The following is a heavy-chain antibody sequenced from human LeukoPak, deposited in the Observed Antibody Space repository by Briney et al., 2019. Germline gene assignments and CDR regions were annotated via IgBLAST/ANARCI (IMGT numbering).Heavy chain of an antibody. CDR2: IYYSGST. V-gene: IGHV4-59*08. CDR1: GGSISNSY. Sequence: LESLSLTCTVSGGSISNSYWSWIRQPPGKGLEWVGYIYYSGSTNYNPSLPSRVTISLDTSNNQFSMKLSSVTAADTAVYYCARRRGDFWSDYYAFDYWGQGTLVTISS. CDR3: ARRRGDFWSDYYAFDY. D-gene: IGHD3-3*01. J-gene: IGHJ4*02.